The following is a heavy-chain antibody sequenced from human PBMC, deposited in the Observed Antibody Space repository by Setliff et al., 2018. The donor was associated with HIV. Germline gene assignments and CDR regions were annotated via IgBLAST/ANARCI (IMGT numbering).Heavy chain of an antibody. CDR1: GVSFTGHY. D-gene: IGHD2-15*01. J-gene: IGHJ6*03. Sequence: SETLSLTCAVYGVSFTGHYWSWIRQPPGKGLEWIGEINHSGDTNYNPSLKSRVTISVDMSKNQFSLKLRSVTAADTAVYYCARGPGGWQRDYYYYMDVWGKGTTVTVS. V-gene: IGHV4-34*01. CDR2: INHSGDT. CDR3: ARGPGGWQRDYYYYMDV.